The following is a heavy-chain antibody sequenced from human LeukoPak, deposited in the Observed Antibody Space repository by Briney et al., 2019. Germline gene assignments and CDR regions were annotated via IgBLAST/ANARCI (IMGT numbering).Heavy chain of an antibody. CDR3: ARKGPRRGYNSWASKHDAFDI. J-gene: IGHJ3*02. D-gene: IGHD5-24*01. CDR1: GGTFSSYA. V-gene: IGHV1-69*13. Sequence: SVTVSCKASGGTFSSYAISWVRQAPGQGLEWMGGVIPIFGTASYAQKFQGRVTITADESTSTAYMELSSLRSEDTAVYYCARKGPRRGYNSWASKHDAFDIWGQGTMVTVSS. CDR2: VIPIFGTA.